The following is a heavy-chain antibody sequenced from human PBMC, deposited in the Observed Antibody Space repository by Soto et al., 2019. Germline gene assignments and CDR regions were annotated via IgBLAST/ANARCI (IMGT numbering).Heavy chain of an antibody. D-gene: IGHD2-15*01. J-gene: IGHJ4*02. CDR2: IYYSGST. V-gene: IGHV4-59*08. CDR3: ARAFGLVGYFDY. CDR1: GGSISSYY. Sequence: SETLSLTCTVSGGSISSYYWSWIRQPPGKGLEWIGYIYYSGSTYYNPSLKSRVNISVDTSKNQFSLKLSSVTAADTAVYYCARAFGLVGYFDYWGQGTLVTVSS.